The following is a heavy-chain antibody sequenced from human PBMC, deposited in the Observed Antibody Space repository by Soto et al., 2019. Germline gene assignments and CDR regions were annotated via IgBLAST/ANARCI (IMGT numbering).Heavy chain of an antibody. Sequence: SETLSLTCTVSGDSITSNTYYWGWIRRPPGKGLEWIGNVYHIENTFYNESLKSRVAISVDTSKSQFSLILRSVTAADTAVYYCARLRVPNYYFDFWGQGALVTVSS. J-gene: IGHJ4*02. CDR1: GDSITSNTYY. D-gene: IGHD1-7*01. V-gene: IGHV4-39*01. CDR3: ARLRVPNYYFDF. CDR2: VYHIENT.